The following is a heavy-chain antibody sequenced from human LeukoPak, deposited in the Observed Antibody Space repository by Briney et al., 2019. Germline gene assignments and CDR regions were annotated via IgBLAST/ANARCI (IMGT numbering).Heavy chain of an antibody. CDR1: GGSISRSDHY. CDR2: IYYNGIT. Sequence: SQTLSLTCSVSGGSISRSDHYWSWIRQPPGKGLEWIGNIYYNGITYYNPSLRSRVTISVDTSKNQFSLKLNSVTATDTAVYYCARHLFGGYDVDNWGQGTLVTVSS. CDR3: ARHLFGGYDVDN. J-gene: IGHJ4*02. V-gene: IGHV4-30-4*01. D-gene: IGHD3-22*01.